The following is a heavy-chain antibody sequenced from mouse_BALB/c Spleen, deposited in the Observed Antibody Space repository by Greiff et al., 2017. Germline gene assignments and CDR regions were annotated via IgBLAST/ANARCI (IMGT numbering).Heavy chain of an antibody. D-gene: IGHD4-1*02. CDR2: ISYDGSN. V-gene: IGHV3-6*02. J-gene: IGHJ3*01. Sequence: EVQLQESGPGLVKPSQSLSLTCSVTGYSITSGYYWNWIRQFPGNKLEWMGYISYDGSNNYNPSLKNRISITRDTSKNQFFLKLNSVTTEDTATYYCASTGKIAYWGQGTLVTVSA. CDR1: GYSITSGYY. CDR3: ASTGKIAY.